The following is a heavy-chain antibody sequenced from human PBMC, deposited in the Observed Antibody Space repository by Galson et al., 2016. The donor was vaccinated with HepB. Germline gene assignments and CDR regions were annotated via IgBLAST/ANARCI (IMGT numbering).Heavy chain of an antibody. J-gene: IGHJ3*02. D-gene: IGHD3-22*01. CDR1: GGSISSTNW. V-gene: IGHV4-4*02. Sequence: SETLSLTCAVSGGSISSTNWWSWVRQPPGKGLEWIGHIYHSGSTNYNPSLKSRVTISVDKSKNHFSLNLTSVTAADTSMYFCARRFYHDSFGYSDAFDIWGQWTMVTVSS. CDR3: ARRFYHDSFGYSDAFDI. CDR2: IYHSGST.